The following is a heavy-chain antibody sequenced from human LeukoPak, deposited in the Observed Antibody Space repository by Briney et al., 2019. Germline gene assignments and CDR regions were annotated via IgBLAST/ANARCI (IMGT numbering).Heavy chain of an antibody. V-gene: IGHV5-51*01. CDR3: ARTPPMYYDFWSGPSRYYYYMDV. D-gene: IGHD3-3*01. Sequence: GESLKISCKGSGYSFTSYWIGWVRQMPGKGLEWMGIIYPGDSDTRYSPSFQGQVTISADKSISTAYLQWSSLKASDTAMYYCARTPPMYYDFWSGPSRYYYYMDVWGKGTTVTVSS. CDR1: GYSFTSYW. CDR2: IYPGDSDT. J-gene: IGHJ6*03.